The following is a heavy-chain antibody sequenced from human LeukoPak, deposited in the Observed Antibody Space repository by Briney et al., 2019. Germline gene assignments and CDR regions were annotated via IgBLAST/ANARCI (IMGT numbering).Heavy chain of an antibody. V-gene: IGHV1-69*06. D-gene: IGHD3-3*01. CDR3: ARVREGRFFDY. CDR1: GGTFSSYA. J-gene: IGHJ4*02. CDR2: IIPIFGTA. Sequence: SVKVSCKASGGTFSSYAISWVRQAPGQGLEWMGGIIPIFGTANYAQKFQGRVTITADKSTSTAYMELSGLRSEDTAVYYCARVREGRFFDYWGQGTLVTVSS.